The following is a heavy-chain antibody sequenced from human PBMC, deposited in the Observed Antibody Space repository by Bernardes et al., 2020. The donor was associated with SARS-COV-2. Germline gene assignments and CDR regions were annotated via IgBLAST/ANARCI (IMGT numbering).Heavy chain of an antibody. CDR2: IYYSWTT. J-gene: IGHJ4*02. CDR1: GGSISSSSYF. V-gene: IGHV4-39*01. Sequence: LSLTCTVSGGSISSSSYFWGWIRQPPGKGLEWIGSIYYSWTTYYNPSLKSRVTISVDTSKNQFSLKLSSVTAADTAVYFCARLRTGTTSGARYFDYWGQGTLVTVSS. D-gene: IGHD1-7*01. CDR3: ARLRTGTTSGARYFDY.